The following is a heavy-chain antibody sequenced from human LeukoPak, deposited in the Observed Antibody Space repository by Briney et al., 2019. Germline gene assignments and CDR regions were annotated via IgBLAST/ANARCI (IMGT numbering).Heavy chain of an antibody. CDR3: AREMLPMVRGVMRGSFDY. Sequence: GGSLRLSCAASGFAFSSYSMNWVRQAPGKWLEWVSYISSISGTIYYADSVKGRFTISRDNAKNSRYLQMNSLRAEDTAVYYCAREMLPMVRGVMRGSFDYWGQGTLVTVSS. J-gene: IGHJ4*02. V-gene: IGHV3-48*01. D-gene: IGHD3-10*01. CDR2: ISSISGTI. CDR1: GFAFSSYS.